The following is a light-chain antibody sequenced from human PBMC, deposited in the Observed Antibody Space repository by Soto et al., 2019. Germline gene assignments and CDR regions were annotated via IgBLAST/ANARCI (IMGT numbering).Light chain of an antibody. CDR2: GAS. V-gene: IGKV3-20*01. CDR3: QQYGSSPRT. J-gene: IGKJ1*01. Sequence: EIVLTQSPGTLSLSPGERATLSCRASQSVARSSLTWYQQKPGQAPRVLFYGASNRATGIPDRFSGSGSGTDFTLTISRLGPEDFAVYYCQQYGSSPRTFGQGTKVEIK. CDR1: QSVARSS.